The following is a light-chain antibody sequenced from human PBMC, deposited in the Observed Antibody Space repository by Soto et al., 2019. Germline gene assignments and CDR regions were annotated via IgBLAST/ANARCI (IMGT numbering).Light chain of an antibody. Sequence: EIVLTQSPGTLSLSPGERATLSCRASQSVSSSHLAWYQQKPGQAPRLLIYGASSRATGIPDRFSGSGSGTDFTLTISRLEPEDFAVYYCQQYGSSQGYTFGQGTKLEIK. CDR2: GAS. CDR1: QSVSSSH. CDR3: QQYGSSQGYT. V-gene: IGKV3-20*01. J-gene: IGKJ2*01.